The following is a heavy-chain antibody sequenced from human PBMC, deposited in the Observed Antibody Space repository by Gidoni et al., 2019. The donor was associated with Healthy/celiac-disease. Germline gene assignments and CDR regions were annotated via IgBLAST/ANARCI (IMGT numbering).Heavy chain of an antibody. J-gene: IGHJ3*02. Sequence: QVQLVESGGGVVQPGRSLRLSCAASGFTFSSYAMHWVRQAPGKGLEWVAVISYDGSNKYYADSVKGRFTISRDNSKNTLYLQMNSLRAEDTAVYYCARDPYDSSGYIDDAFDIWGQGTMVTVSS. CDR3: ARDPYDSSGYIDDAFDI. CDR2: ISYDGSNK. CDR1: GFTFSSYA. V-gene: IGHV3-30-3*01. D-gene: IGHD3-22*01.